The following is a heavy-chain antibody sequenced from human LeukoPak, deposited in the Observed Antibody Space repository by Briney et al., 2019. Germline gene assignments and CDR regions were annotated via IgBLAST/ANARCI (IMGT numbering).Heavy chain of an antibody. V-gene: IGHV4-30-2*01. Sequence: SETLSLTCAVSGGSISSGHSSWNWFRQPPGKGLEWIGYIYHSGSTYYNPSLKSRVAISVDRSKNQFSLKLRSVTAADTALYYCARGGTAFDIWGQGTMVTVSS. CDR3: ARGGTAFDI. CDR1: GGSISSGHSS. CDR2: IYHSGST. D-gene: IGHD1-26*01. J-gene: IGHJ3*02.